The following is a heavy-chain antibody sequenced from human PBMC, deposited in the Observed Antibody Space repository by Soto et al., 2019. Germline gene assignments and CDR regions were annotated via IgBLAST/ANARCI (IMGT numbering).Heavy chain of an antibody. CDR2: MSYDEGRK. CDR1: GFTVSNYG. CDR3: ARVEMATIWFFDY. J-gene: IGHJ4*02. Sequence: VPLVESGGGVVQPGRSLRLSCAASGFTVSNYGMHWVRQAPGKGLEWVAVMSYDEGRKYYADSVKGRFTISRDNSKNTLYQQMDSLTGEYTAMYYCARVEMATIWFFDYWGQGTLVTVSA. D-gene: IGHD3-10*01. V-gene: IGHV3-30-3*01.